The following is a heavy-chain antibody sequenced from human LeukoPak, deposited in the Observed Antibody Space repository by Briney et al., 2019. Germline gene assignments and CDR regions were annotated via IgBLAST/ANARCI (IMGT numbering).Heavy chain of an antibody. CDR3: ARHEDGNSSSWYDSPYY. D-gene: IGHD6-13*01. CDR1: GYSFTSYW. CDR2: IYPGDSDT. V-gene: IGHV5-51*01. Sequence: GESLKISCKGSGYSFTSYWIGWVRLMPGKGLEWMGIIYPGDSDTRYSPSFQGQVTISADKSISTAYLQWSSLKASDTAMYYCARHEDGNSSSWYDSPYYWGQGTLVTVSS. J-gene: IGHJ4*02.